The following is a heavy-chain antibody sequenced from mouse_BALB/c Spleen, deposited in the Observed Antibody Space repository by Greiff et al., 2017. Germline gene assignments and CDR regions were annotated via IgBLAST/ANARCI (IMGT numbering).Heavy chain of an antibody. CDR2: IYPGGGYT. V-gene: IGHV1-63*02. CDR1: GYTFTNYW. CDR3: ARSGSSNPGAMDY. Sequence: QVQLKESGAELVRPGTSVKISCKASGYTFTNYWLGWVKQRPGHGLEWIGDIYPGGGYTNYNEKFKGKATLTADTSSSTAYMQLSSLTSEDSAVYFCARSGSSNPGAMDYWGQGTSVTVSS. D-gene: IGHD3-1*01. J-gene: IGHJ4*01.